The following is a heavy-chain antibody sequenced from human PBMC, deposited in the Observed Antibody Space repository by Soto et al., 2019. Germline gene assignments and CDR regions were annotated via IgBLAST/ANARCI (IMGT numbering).Heavy chain of an antibody. D-gene: IGHD4-17*01. CDR3: AKTYGDSTRYWYFDL. CDR2: IYYSGST. Sequence: SETLSLTCTVSGGSISSGCYYWSWIRQHPGKGLEWIGYIYYSGSTYYNPSLKSRVTISVDTSKNQFSLKLSSVTAADTAVYYCAKTYGDSTRYWYFDLWGRGTLVTVSS. V-gene: IGHV4-31*03. J-gene: IGHJ2*01. CDR1: GGSISSGCYY.